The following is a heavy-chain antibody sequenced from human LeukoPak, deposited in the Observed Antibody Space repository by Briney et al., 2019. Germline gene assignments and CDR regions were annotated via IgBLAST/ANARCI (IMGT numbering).Heavy chain of an antibody. J-gene: IGHJ4*02. CDR2: INQDGRVK. CDR3: ARGSDYSNGNIYEDDYEY. Sequence: GGSLRLSCAASGFTFDKYWMDWVRQAPGKRLEWVAQINQDGRVKHYVDSVKGRFTISRDNAKNLVSLQMSSLRAEDTAVYYCARGSDYSNGNIYEDDYEYWGQGTLVTVSS. V-gene: IGHV3-7*01. D-gene: IGHD2-8*01. CDR1: GFTFDKYW.